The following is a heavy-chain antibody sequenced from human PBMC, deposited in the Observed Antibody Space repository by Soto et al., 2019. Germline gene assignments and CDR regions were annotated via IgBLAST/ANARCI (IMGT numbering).Heavy chain of an antibody. CDR3: ARGYCSSTSCYYYGMDV. J-gene: IGHJ6*02. Sequence: EVQLLESGGGLVQPGGSLRLSCAASGFTFSSYAMSWVRQAPGKGLEWVSAISGSGGSTYYADSVKGRFTISRDNSKNTLYLQMNSLRAEDTAVYYCARGYCSSTSCYYYGMDVWGQGTTVTVSS. CDR1: GFTFSSYA. V-gene: IGHV3-23*01. CDR2: ISGSGGST. D-gene: IGHD2-2*01.